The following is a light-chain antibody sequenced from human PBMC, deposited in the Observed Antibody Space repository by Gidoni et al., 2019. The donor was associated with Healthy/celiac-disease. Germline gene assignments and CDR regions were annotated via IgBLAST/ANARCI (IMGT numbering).Light chain of an antibody. Sequence: DIQMTPSPSSLSASVGDRVTSTCRASQSISSYLNWYQQKPGKAPKLLIYAASSLQSGVPSRFSGSGSGTDFTLTISSLQPEDFATYYCQQSYSTPRTFXXXTKLEIK. CDR1: QSISSY. CDR3: QQSYSTPRT. J-gene: IGKJ2*01. V-gene: IGKV1-39*01. CDR2: AAS.